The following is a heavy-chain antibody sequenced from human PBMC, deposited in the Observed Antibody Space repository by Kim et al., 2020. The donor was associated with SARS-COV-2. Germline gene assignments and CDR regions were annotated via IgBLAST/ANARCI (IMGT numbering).Heavy chain of an antibody. CDR1: GYTFTSYG. J-gene: IGHJ5*02. D-gene: IGHD6-19*01. CDR2: ISAYNGNT. V-gene: IGHV1-18*01. Sequence: ASVKVSCKASGYTFTSYGISWVRQAPGQGLEWMGWISAYNGNTNYAQKLQGRVTMTTDTSTSTAYMELRSLRSDDTAVYYCARDKHLWQWLAGGFDPWGQGTLGTVSS. CDR3: ARDKHLWQWLAGGFDP.